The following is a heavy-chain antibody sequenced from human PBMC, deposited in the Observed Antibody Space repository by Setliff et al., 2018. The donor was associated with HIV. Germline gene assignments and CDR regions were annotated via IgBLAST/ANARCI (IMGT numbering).Heavy chain of an antibody. CDR3: ARAYPWGYVDYYYMDV. J-gene: IGHJ6*03. CDR1: GYTFITYY. V-gene: IGHV1-46*01. CDR2: INPSGGST. D-gene: IGHD3-16*01. Sequence: ASVKVSCKASGYTFITYYMHWVRQAPGQGLEWMGIINPSGGSTNYAQKFQGRVTMTRDTSTSTVYMELSSLRSEDTAVYYCARAYPWGYVDYYYMDVWGKGTTVTVSS.